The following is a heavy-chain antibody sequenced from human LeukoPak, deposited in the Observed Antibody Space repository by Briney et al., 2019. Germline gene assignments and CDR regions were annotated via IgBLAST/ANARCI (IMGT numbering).Heavy chain of an antibody. J-gene: IGHJ3*02. D-gene: IGHD3-3*01. CDR2: IKGKTDGGTT. V-gene: IGHV3-15*01. CDR1: GFTFSNAW. CDR3: TSNLYYDFWSGYLDAFDI. Sequence: PGGSLRLSCAASGFTFSNAWMSWVRQAPGKGLEWVGRIKGKTDGGTTDYAAPVKGRFTISRDDSKNTLYLQMNSLKTEDTAVYYCTSNLYYDFWSGYLDAFDIWGQGTMVTVSS.